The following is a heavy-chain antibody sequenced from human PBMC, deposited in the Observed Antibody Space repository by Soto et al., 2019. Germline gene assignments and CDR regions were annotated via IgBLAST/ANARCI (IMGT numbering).Heavy chain of an antibody. Sequence: SETLSLTCTVSGGSISSSTYYWDWLRQPPGKGLEWIGAMYYTGNKNYNPSLESRVTMSVDTSKNQFSLQLSSVTPTDTAVYYCARRSSSSLGSLFDPWGRGILVTVSS. CDR2: MYYTGNK. CDR3: ARRSSSSLGSLFDP. D-gene: IGHD6-6*01. CDR1: GGSISSSTYY. J-gene: IGHJ5*02. V-gene: IGHV4-39*01.